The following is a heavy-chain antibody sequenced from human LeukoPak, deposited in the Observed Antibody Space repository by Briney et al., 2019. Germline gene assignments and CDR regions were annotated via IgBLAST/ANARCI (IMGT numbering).Heavy chain of an antibody. CDR2: ISSSSSYI. J-gene: IGHJ6*03. Sequence: GGSLRLSCAASGFTFSSYNMKWVRQAPGKGLEWVSSISSSSSYIYYADSVKGRFTISRDNAKNSLYLQMNSLRAEDTAVYYCARDSGSYCVDVWGKGTTVTISS. CDR3: ARDSGSYCVDV. V-gene: IGHV3-21*01. CDR1: GFTFSSYN. D-gene: IGHD1-26*01.